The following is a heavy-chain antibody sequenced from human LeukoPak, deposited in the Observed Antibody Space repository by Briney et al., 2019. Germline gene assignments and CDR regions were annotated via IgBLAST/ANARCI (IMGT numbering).Heavy chain of an antibody. Sequence: SETLSLTCIVFGGSISRNSYYWGWIRQPPGKGLEWIGSMFYSGSTYYNPSLKSRITISVDTSKNQFSLKLSSVTAADTAVYYCARGGYYGSGNDFRFDPWGQGTLVTVSS. V-gene: IGHV4-39*07. J-gene: IGHJ5*02. CDR3: ARGGYYGSGNDFRFDP. CDR2: MFYSGST. CDR1: GGSISRNSYY. D-gene: IGHD3-10*01.